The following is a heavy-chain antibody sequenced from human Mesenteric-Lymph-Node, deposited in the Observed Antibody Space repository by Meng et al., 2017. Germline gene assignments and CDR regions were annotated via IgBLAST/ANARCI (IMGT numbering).Heavy chain of an antibody. Sequence: QVQLQESGPGLVKPSQTPSLTCSVSGGSITSSDYYWSWIRQPPGKGLEWIGYIYYSGSTYYNPSLKSRVTISVDTSKNQFSLKLRSVTAADTAVYYCARDSRMTTVLASQNDAFDIWGQGTMVTVSS. V-gene: IGHV4-30-4*01. CDR3: ARDSRMTTVLASQNDAFDI. CDR1: GGSITSSDYY. D-gene: IGHD4-17*01. CDR2: IYYSGST. J-gene: IGHJ3*02.